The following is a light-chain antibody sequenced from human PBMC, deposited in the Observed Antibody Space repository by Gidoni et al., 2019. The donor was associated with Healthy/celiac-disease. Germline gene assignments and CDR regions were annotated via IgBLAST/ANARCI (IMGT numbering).Light chain of an antibody. J-gene: IGKJ1*01. CDR3: QQYNDWPPRT. CDR2: GAS. Sequence: EIVMTQPPATLSVSPGERATLSCRASQSVSTDLAWYQQKPGKAPRLLIYGASIRATGIPARFSGSGSGTEFTLAISSLQSEDFAVYYCQQYNDWPPRTFGQETKVEIK. CDR1: QSVSTD. V-gene: IGKV3-15*01.